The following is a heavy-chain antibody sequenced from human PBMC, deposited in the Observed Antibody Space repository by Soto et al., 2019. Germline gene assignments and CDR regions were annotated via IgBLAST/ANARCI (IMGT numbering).Heavy chain of an antibody. J-gene: IGHJ4*02. CDR3: AHSQSGYVWGSYRYAYFDY. CDR2: IYWNDDK. D-gene: IGHD3-16*02. V-gene: IGHV2-5*01. Sequence: QITLKESGPTLVKPTQTLTLTCTFSGFSLSTSGVGVGWIRQPPGKALEWLALIYWNDDKRYSPSLKSRLTITKDTSKNQVVLTMTNMDPVDTATYYCAHSQSGYVWGSYRYAYFDYWGQGTLVTVSS. CDR1: GFSLSTSGVG.